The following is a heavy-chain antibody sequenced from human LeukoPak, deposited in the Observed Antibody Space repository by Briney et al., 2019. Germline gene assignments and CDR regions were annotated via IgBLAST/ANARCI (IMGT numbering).Heavy chain of an antibody. V-gene: IGHV5-51*01. D-gene: IGHD5-12*01. CDR2: IYPRDSDT. J-gene: IGHJ4*02. Sequence: GESLKISCKAPGFSFTNYWIGWVRQMPEKGLEWMGIIYPRDSDTRYSPSFQGQVTVSADKSISTAYLQWNTLEASDTAMYYCARRQYSGYDFDFWGQGTLVTVSS. CDR1: GFSFTNYW. CDR3: ARRQYSGYDFDF.